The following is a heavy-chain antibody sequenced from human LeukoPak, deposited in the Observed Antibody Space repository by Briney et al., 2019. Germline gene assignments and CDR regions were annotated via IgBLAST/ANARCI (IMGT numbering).Heavy chain of an antibody. Sequence: ASVKVSCKAFGHTLKDLSIHWVRQAPGKGLEWLGGIDPEDDERTYAPKFQGRVTVTEDNSIDTAYMELTSLSSDDTGVYYCSTETAGNYWGQRTLVTVSS. CDR3: STETAGNY. J-gene: IGHJ4*02. CDR2: IDPEDDER. V-gene: IGHV1-24*01. CDR1: GHTLKDLS.